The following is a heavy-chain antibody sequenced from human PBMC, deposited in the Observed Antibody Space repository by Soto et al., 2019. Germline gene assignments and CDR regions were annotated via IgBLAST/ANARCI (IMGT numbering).Heavy chain of an antibody. J-gene: IGHJ3*02. Sequence: XESLRLSCAVSGFICSSYDMSWVRQAPGKGLEWVSTILVGGSTHYEDFVKGRFTISRDTSKNTVYLQMNSLTAGDTAFYYCAKATATSGGAFEIYGQGTMVTVSS. CDR3: AKATATSGGAFEI. V-gene: IGHV3-23*01. D-gene: IGHD1-1*01. CDR1: GFICSSYD. CDR2: ILVGGST.